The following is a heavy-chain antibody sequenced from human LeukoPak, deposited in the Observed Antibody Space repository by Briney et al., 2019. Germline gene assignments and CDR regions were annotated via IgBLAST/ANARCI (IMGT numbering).Heavy chain of an antibody. Sequence: SETLSLTRTVSGGSISSGGYYWSWIRQHPGTGLEWIGYIYYSGSTYYNPSLKSRVTISVDTSKNQFSLKLSSVTAADTAVYYCARLAANDAFDIWGQGTMVTVSS. V-gene: IGHV4-31*03. CDR1: GGSISSGGYY. J-gene: IGHJ3*02. CDR2: IYYSGST. D-gene: IGHD2-15*01. CDR3: ARLAANDAFDI.